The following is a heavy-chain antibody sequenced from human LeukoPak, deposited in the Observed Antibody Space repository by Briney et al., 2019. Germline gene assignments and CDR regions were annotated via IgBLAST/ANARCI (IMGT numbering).Heavy chain of an antibody. CDR1: GFTFSSYA. Sequence: PGGSLRLSCAASGFTFSSYAMSWVRQAPGKGLEWVSYISSSSSTIYYADSVKGRFTISRDNAKNSLYLQMNSLRAEDTAVYYCARDTTPDYWGQGTLVTVSS. D-gene: IGHD1-26*01. V-gene: IGHV3-48*04. J-gene: IGHJ4*02. CDR2: ISSSSSTI. CDR3: ARDTTPDY.